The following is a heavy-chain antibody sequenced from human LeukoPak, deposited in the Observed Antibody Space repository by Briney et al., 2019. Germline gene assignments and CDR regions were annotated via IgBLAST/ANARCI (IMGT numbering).Heavy chain of an antibody. J-gene: IGHJ4*02. D-gene: IGHD6-19*01. Sequence: SETLSLTCAVYGGSFSGYYWSWIRQPPGKGLEWIGEINHSESTNYNPSLKSRVTISVDTSKNQFSLKLSSVTAADTAVYYCARGVAGTSYYFDYWGQGTLVTVSS. CDR2: INHSEST. CDR1: GGSFSGYY. CDR3: ARGVAGTSYYFDY. V-gene: IGHV4-34*01.